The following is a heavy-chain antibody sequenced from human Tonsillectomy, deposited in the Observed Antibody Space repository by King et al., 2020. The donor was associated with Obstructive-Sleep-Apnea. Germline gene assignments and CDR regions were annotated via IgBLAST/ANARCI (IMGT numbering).Heavy chain of an antibody. CDR2: ISGSGGST. V-gene: IGHV3-23*04. CDR3: AKDLLPNVLLWFGEPFDY. Sequence: VQLVESGGGLVQPGGSLRLSCAASGFTFSSYAMSWVRQAPGKGLEWVSAISGSGGSTYYADSVEGRFTISRDNSKNTLYLQMNSRIAEDTAVYYCAKDLLPNVLLWFGEPFDYWPGNPGHRLL. D-gene: IGHD3-10*01. J-gene: IGHJ4*02. CDR1: GFTFSSYA.